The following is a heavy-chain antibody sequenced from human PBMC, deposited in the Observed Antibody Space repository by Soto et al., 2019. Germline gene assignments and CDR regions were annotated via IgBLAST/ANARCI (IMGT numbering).Heavy chain of an antibody. D-gene: IGHD2-15*01. CDR1: GFTFSSYS. V-gene: IGHV3-21*01. CDR3: ARDHYVAATRLSGMDV. CDR2: ISSSSSYI. Sequence: PGGSLRLSCAASGFTFSSYSMNWVRQAPGKGLEWVSSISSSSSYIYYADSVKGRFTISRDNAKNSLYLQMNSLRAEDTAVYYCARDHYVAATRLSGMDVWGQGTTVTDSS. J-gene: IGHJ6*02.